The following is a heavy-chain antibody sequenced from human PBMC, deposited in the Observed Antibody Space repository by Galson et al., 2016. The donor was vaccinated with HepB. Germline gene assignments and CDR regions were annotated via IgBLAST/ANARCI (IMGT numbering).Heavy chain of an antibody. Sequence: SVKVSCKASGYTFTSHYMHWVRQAPGQGLEWMGIINPSGGTTTYAQKFQGRVTMTWDTSTSTVYMELRSMGSEDTAIYYCARVQGFGEDNWGQGTLVTVSS. CDR3: ARVQGFGEDN. D-gene: IGHD3-10*01. CDR2: INPSGGTT. CDR1: GYTFTSHY. V-gene: IGHV1-46*01. J-gene: IGHJ4*02.